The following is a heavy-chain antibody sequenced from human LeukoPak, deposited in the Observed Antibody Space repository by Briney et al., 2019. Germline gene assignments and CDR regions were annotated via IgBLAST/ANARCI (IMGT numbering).Heavy chain of an antibody. CDR3: PSSTQISEYADY. CDR2: INSDGSIT. CDR1: GFTFSSYW. V-gene: IGHV3-74*01. J-gene: IGHJ4*02. D-gene: IGHD3-3*01. Sequence: GSLRLSCAASGFTFSSYWMHWVRQAPGKGLVWVSRINSDGSITTYADSVRGRFTISRDNAKSPLYLQMNSLRAEDTAVYYCPSSTQISEYADYWGQGALVTVSS.